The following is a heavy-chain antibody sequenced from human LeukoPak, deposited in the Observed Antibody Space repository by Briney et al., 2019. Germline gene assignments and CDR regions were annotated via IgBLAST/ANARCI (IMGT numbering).Heavy chain of an antibody. CDR3: AGEVGGSWFDP. D-gene: IGHD1-26*01. Sequence: SETLSLTCTVSGGSISTYYWTWIRQPAGKGLEWIGRIYTSGSTNYNPSLKSRVTISLDTSKNQFSLNLSSVTAADTAVYYCAGEVGGSWFDPWGLGTLVTVSS. V-gene: IGHV4-4*07. J-gene: IGHJ5*02. CDR2: IYTSGST. CDR1: GGSISTYY.